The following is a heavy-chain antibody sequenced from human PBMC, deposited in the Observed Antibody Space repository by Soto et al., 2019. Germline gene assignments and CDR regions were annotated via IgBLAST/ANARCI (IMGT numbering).Heavy chain of an antibody. Sequence: QPGGSLRLSCAASGFIFSSYAMSWVRQGPGKGLEWVSGISGSGGTTYYADSVRGRFIISRDNSKNTLYVQMNSLRAEDSAIYYCAKRFAYSSGLDGFDIWGQGTMVTVSS. D-gene: IGHD6-19*01. V-gene: IGHV3-23*01. J-gene: IGHJ3*02. CDR2: ISGSGGTT. CDR1: GFIFSSYA. CDR3: AKRFAYSSGLDGFDI.